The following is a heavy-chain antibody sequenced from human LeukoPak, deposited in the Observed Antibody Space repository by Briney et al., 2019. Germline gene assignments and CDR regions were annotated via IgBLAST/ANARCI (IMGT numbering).Heavy chain of an antibody. Sequence: SETLSLTCTVSGGSISSYYWSWIRQPPGEGLEWIGYICYSGSTNYNPSLKSRVTISVDTSKNQFSLKLSSVTAADTAVYYCARVRYDFWSGYYGAYEGSKEFDYWGQGTLVTVSS. CDR3: ARVRYDFWSGYYGAYEGSKEFDY. CDR2: ICYSGST. J-gene: IGHJ4*02. V-gene: IGHV4-59*01. CDR1: GGSISSYY. D-gene: IGHD3-3*01.